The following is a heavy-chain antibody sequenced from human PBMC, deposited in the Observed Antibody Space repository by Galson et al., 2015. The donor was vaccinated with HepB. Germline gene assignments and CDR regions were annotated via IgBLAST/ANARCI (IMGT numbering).Heavy chain of an antibody. Sequence: LSLTCTVSGGSISSSSYYWGWIRQPPGKGLEWIGSIYYSGSTYYNPSLKSRVTISVDTSKNQFSLKLSSVTAADTAVYYCARHVDSSGWKYYYYGMDVWGQGTTVTVSS. CDR2: IYYSGST. D-gene: IGHD6-19*01. V-gene: IGHV4-39*01. CDR3: ARHVDSSGWKYYYYGMDV. CDR1: GGSISSSSYY. J-gene: IGHJ6*02.